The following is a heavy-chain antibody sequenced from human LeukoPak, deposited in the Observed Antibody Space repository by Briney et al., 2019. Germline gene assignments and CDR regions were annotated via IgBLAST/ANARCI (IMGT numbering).Heavy chain of an antibody. V-gene: IGHV1-18*01. CDR2: ISAYNGNT. Sequence: ASVKVSCKASGYTFTSYGISWVRQAPGQGLEWMGWISAYNGNTNYAQKLQGRVTMTTDTSTSTAYMELRSLRSDDTAVYYCARGGHGYCSSTSCYGSFDYWGQGTLVTVSP. CDR3: ARGGHGYCSSTSCYGSFDY. J-gene: IGHJ4*02. D-gene: IGHD2-2*01. CDR1: GYTFTSYG.